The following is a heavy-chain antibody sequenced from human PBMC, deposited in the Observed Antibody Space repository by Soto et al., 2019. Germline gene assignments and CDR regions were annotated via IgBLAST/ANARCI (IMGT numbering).Heavy chain of an antibody. CDR1: GFTFSDYY. V-gene: IGHV3-11*06. CDR2: ISGSSSYT. Sequence: RLSCAASGFTFSDYYMSWIRQAPGKGLEWVSYISGSSSYTNYADSVKGRFTISRDNAKKSLYLQMNTLRAEDTAVYYCARYFPTTSHFDYWGQGNLVTVSS. D-gene: IGHD3-9*01. J-gene: IGHJ4*02. CDR3: ARYFPTTSHFDY.